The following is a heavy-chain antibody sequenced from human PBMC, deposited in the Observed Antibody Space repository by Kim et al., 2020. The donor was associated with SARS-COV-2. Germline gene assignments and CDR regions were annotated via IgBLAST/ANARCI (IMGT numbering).Heavy chain of an antibody. CDR3: ARGVSLWYSSSPIEYFQH. CDR1: GGSFSGYY. Sequence: SETLSLTCAVYGGSFSGYYWSWIRQPPGKGLEWIGEINHSGSTNYNPSLKSRVTISVDTSKNQFSLKLSSVTAADTAVYYCARGVSLWYSSSPIEYFQHWGQGTLVTVSS. D-gene: IGHD6-6*01. J-gene: IGHJ1*01. V-gene: IGHV4-34*01. CDR2: INHSGST.